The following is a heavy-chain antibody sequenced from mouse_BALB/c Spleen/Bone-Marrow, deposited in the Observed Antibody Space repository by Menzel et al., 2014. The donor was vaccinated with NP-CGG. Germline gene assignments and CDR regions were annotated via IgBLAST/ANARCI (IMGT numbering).Heavy chain of an antibody. V-gene: IGHV1S81*02. D-gene: IGHD2-4*01. CDR1: GYTFTSYY. CDR3: TREAYYDYDYFDY. J-gene: IGHJ2*01. CDR2: INPSNGGT. Sequence: VQGVESGAELVKPGASVKLSCKASGYTFTSYYMYWVKQRPGQGLEWIGGINPSNGGTNFNEKFKSKATLTVDKSSSTAYMQRSSLTSEDSAVYYCTREAYYDYDYFDYWGQGTTLTVSS.